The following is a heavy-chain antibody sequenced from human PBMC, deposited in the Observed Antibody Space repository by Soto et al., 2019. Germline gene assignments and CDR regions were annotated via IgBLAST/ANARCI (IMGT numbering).Heavy chain of an antibody. V-gene: IGHV1-69*13. Sequence: SVKVSCKASGDTFSTYSFIWMRQAPGRGLEWMGGIIPIIPTANYAQKFHDRVTTTADDSTTTVYMELSSLRSEDTAVYYCARGSEEWSNLGYFNYWGQGTLVTVSS. D-gene: IGHD3-3*01. CDR1: GDTFSTYS. CDR3: ARGSEEWSNLGYFNY. J-gene: IGHJ4*02. CDR2: IIPIIPTA.